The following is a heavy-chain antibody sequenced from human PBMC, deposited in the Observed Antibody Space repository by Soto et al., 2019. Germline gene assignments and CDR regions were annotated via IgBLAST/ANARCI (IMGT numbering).Heavy chain of an antibody. J-gene: IGHJ1*01. Sequence: QVQLVESGGGVVQPGRSLRLSCAASGFTFSSYGMHWVRQAPGKGLEWVAVISFDGSNKYYADSVKGRFTISRDNSKHTLYLQMNSPRTEDTAVYYCAKDIRSGWSGYFQHWGQGTLVTVSS. CDR1: GFTFSSYG. CDR2: ISFDGSNK. D-gene: IGHD6-19*01. CDR3: AKDIRSGWSGYFQH. V-gene: IGHV3-30*18.